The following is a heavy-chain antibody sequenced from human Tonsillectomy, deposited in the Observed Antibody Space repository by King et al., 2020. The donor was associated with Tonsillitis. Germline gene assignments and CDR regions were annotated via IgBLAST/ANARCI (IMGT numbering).Heavy chain of an antibody. Sequence: VQLVESGGGLIQPGGSLRLSFASSGFTVSSNEMIWVRPAPGKGVECVSLIYSVCCIYYADSVMGRLSSSRDKSKNTLYLQMNSLRAEDTAVYYCARVLRGNYYDSSGYPAYWGQGTLVTVSS. CDR1: GFTVSSNE. CDR3: ARVLRGNYYDSSGYPAY. V-gene: IGHV3-53*01. CDR2: IYSVCCI. J-gene: IGHJ4*02. D-gene: IGHD3-22*01.